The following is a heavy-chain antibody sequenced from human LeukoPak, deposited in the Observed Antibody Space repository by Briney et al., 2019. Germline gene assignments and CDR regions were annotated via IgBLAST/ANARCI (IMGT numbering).Heavy chain of an antibody. V-gene: IGHV1-69*06. CDR1: GGTFSSYA. CDR3: ARLGQIGRDTAMIY. Sequence: SVKVSCKASGGTFSSYAISWVRQAPGQGLEWMGGIIPIFGTANYAQKFQGRVTITADKSTSTAYMELSSLRSEDTAVYYCARLGQIGRDTAMIYWGQGTLVTVSS. J-gene: IGHJ4*02. D-gene: IGHD5-18*01. CDR2: IIPIFGTA.